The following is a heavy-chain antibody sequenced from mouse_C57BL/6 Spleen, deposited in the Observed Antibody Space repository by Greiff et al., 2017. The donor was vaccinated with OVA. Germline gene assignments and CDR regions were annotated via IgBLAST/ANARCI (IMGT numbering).Heavy chain of an antibody. CDR3: ARLSNYGFFDY. D-gene: IGHD2-5*01. CDR2: LAPSDSYT. J-gene: IGHJ2*01. Sequence: QVQLQQPGAELVMPGASVKLSCKASGYTFTSYWMHWVKQRPGQGLAWLGELAPSDSYTNYNQKFKGKSTLTVDKSSSTAYMQLSSLTSEDSAVYYCARLSNYGFFDYWGQGTTLTVSS. V-gene: IGHV1-69*01. CDR1: GYTFTSYW.